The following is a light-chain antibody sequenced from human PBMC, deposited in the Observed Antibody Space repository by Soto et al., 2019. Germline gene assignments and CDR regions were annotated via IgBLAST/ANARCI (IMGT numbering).Light chain of an antibody. Sequence: DIQMTQSPSTLSASVGDSVTVTCRASQSIGTWLAWYQQKPGTAPKLLIYDASSLESGVPSRFSGSGSGTEFTLTISSLQPDDFATYYCQQYNSYSRAFGQGTKVEIK. J-gene: IGKJ1*01. CDR2: DAS. CDR1: QSIGTW. CDR3: QQYNSYSRA. V-gene: IGKV1-5*01.